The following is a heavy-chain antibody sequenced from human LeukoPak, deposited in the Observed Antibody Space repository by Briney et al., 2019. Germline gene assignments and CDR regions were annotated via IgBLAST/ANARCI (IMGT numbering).Heavy chain of an antibody. CDR2: ISGSGGST. D-gene: IGHD6-19*01. CDR1: GFTFSSYA. J-gene: IGHJ4*02. CDR3: AKGVAVAARPSWYFDY. Sequence: GGSLRLSCAASGFTFSSYAMSWVRQAPGKGLEWVSAISGSGGSTYYADSVKGRFTISRDNSKNTLYLQMNSLRAEDTAVYYCAKGVAVAARPSWYFDYWGQGTLVTVSS. V-gene: IGHV3-23*01.